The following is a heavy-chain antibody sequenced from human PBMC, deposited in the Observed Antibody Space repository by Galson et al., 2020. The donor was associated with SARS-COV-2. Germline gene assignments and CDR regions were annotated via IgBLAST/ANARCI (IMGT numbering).Heavy chain of an antibody. Sequence: GRSLRLSCAASGFTFSNAWMSWVRQAPGKGLEWVGRIKSKTDGGTTDYAAPVKGRFTISRDDSKNTLYLQMNSLKTEDTAVYYCTTDGLLYDFWSGYPYGMDVWGQGTTVTVSS. CDR3: TTDGLLYDFWSGYPYGMDV. J-gene: IGHJ6*02. D-gene: IGHD3-3*01. CDR1: GFTFSNAW. V-gene: IGHV3-15*01. CDR2: IKSKTDGGTT.